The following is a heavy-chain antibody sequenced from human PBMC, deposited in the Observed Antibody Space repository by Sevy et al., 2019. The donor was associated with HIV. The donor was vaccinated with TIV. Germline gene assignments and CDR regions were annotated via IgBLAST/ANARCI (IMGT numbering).Heavy chain of an antibody. J-gene: IGHJ4*02. CDR2: IYDDGRNK. Sequence: GGSLRLSCAASGFTFSSHGMHWVRQTPGKGLEWVAVIYDDGRNKYYADFVKGRFTMSRDNSKNTLHLQMNSLRAEETALYYCARDSNDYGDYRLSYYFDYWGQGTLVTVSS. V-gene: IGHV3-33*01. D-gene: IGHD4-17*01. CDR3: ARDSNDYGDYRLSYYFDY. CDR1: GFTFSSHG.